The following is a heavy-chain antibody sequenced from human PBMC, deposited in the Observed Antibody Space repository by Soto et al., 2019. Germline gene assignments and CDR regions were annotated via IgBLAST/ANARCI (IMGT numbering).Heavy chain of an antibody. D-gene: IGHD6-13*01. CDR2: ISWNSGSI. Sequence: EVQLVESGGGLVQPGRSLRLSCAASGFTFDDYAMHWVRQAPGKGLEWVSGISWNSGSIGYADSVKGRFTISRDNIKXXLYLQMNSLRAEDTALYYCAKDSSSSWPTYNWFDPWGQGTLVTVSS. CDR1: GFTFDDYA. V-gene: IGHV3-9*01. J-gene: IGHJ5*02. CDR3: AKDSSSSWPTYNWFDP.